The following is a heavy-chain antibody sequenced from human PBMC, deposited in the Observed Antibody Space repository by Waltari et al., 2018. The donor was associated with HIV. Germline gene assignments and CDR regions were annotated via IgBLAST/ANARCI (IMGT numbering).Heavy chain of an antibody. V-gene: IGHV5-51*04. CDR2: IYPGDSEN. CDR1: GYGWTSYW. CDR3: ARRGSSFANWFDP. Sequence: EVPLFQSGAEVNNPGESLKYSCKALGYGWTSYWSGLVRQMPGKGRGWMGIIYPGDSENRYSPSCKGKVTISADKPISTAYLQWSSLKASDTAMYYCARRGSSFANWFDPWGQGTLVTVSS. J-gene: IGHJ5*02. D-gene: IGHD6-13*01.